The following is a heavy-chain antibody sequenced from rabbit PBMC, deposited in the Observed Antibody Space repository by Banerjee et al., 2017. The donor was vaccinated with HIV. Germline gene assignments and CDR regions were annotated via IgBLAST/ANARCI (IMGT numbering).Heavy chain of an antibody. CDR3: ARSYDDAGDPDWLDL. CDR2: IGTGSSGST. Sequence: QEQLEESGGDLVKPEGSLTLTCTASGFSFSNSYWICWVRQAPGKGLEWIGCIGTGSSGSTYYASWAKGRFTISEPSSTTVTLQMTSLTAADTATYFCARSYDDAGDPDWLDLWGQGTLVTVS. D-gene: IGHD2-1*01. CDR1: GFSFSNSYW. J-gene: IGHJ5*01. V-gene: IGHV1S45*01.